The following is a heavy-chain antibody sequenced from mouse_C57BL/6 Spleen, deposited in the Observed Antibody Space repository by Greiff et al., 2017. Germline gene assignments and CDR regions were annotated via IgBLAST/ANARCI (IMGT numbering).Heavy chain of an antibody. J-gene: IGHJ4*01. CDR3: AKRADYYGSSFYAMDY. V-gene: IGHV2-5*01. CDR1: GFSLTSYG. Sequence: VQLQQSGPGLVQPSQSLSITCTVSGFSLTSYGVHWVRQSPGKGLEWLGVIWRGGSTDYNAAFMSRLSITKDNSTSQVFFKMNSLQADDTSIYYCAKRADYYGSSFYAMDYWGQGTSVTVSS. D-gene: IGHD1-1*01. CDR2: IWRGGST.